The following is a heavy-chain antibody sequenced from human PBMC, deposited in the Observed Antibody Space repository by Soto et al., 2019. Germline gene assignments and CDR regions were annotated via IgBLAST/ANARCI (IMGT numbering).Heavy chain of an antibody. CDR3: ARGKWADRFAN. CDR1: GESLNYFY. V-gene: IGHV4-34*01. D-gene: IGHD1-26*01. Sequence: VHLQQWGAGLLKPSETLSLTCAVYGESLNYFYWSWIRQAPGKGLEWIGEFYDGGTINYNPSLKSRVAILATTSSNQFCLRLTSVTAADTAIYYCARGKWADRFANWGQGTLVTVSS. CDR2: FYDGGTI. J-gene: IGHJ5*02.